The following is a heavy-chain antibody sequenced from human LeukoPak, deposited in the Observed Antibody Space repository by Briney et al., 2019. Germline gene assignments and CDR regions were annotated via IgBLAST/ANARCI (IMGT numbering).Heavy chain of an antibody. Sequence: PGGSLRLSCAASGFSFSSHSMNWVRQAPGKGLEWVSSISSTSSHKYYTDSVKGRFTVSRDNAKNSLYLQMTSLRAEDTAVYYCAREFADSWGQGTLVIVSS. J-gene: IGHJ4*02. CDR2: ISSTSSHK. CDR3: AREFADS. V-gene: IGHV3-21*01. CDR1: GFSFSSHS.